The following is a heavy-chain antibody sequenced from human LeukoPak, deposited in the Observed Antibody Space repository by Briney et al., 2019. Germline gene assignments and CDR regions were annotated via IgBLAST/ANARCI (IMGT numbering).Heavy chain of an antibody. CDR2: INHSGST. CDR1: GFTFSHYT. Sequence: GSLRLSCAASGFTFSHYTINWIRQAPGKGLEWIGEINHSGSTNYNPSLKSRVTISVDTSKNQFSLKLSSVTAADTAVYYCARGLPRYYYGSGTYYYGMDVWGQGTTVTVSS. V-gene: IGHV4-34*01. J-gene: IGHJ6*02. CDR3: ARGLPRYYYGSGTYYYGMDV. D-gene: IGHD3-10*01.